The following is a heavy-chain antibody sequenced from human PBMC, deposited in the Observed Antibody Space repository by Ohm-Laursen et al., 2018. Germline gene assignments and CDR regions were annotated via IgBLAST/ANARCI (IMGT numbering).Heavy chain of an antibody. V-gene: IGHV1-69*06. CDR1: GGTFSSYA. Sequence: SSVKVSCKASGGTFSSYAISWVRQAPGQGLEWMGGIIPIFGTANYAQKFQGRVTITADKSTSTAYMDLTSLTPEDTAIYYCARDVLQSPGATIAAAAWSESEERPAVDDYWGQGTLITVSS. D-gene: IGHD6-13*01. CDR2: IIPIFGTA. J-gene: IGHJ4*02. CDR3: ARDVLQSPGATIAAAAWSESEERPAVDDY.